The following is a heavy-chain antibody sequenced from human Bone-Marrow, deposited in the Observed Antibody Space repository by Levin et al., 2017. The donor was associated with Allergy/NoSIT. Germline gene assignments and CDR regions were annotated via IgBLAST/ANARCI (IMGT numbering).Heavy chain of an antibody. Sequence: GESLKISCVASGFTFDDHTMHWVRQAPGKGLEWVSLISWDGTVTYYADSIKGRFTISRDNTKNSLFLQMNSLRTEDTALYYCVGEEYYNTDLVFDSWGQGTLVTVSS. CDR1: GFTFDDHT. D-gene: IGHD3-22*01. CDR2: ISWDGTVT. CDR3: VGEEYYNTDLVFDS. V-gene: IGHV3-43*01. J-gene: IGHJ4*02.